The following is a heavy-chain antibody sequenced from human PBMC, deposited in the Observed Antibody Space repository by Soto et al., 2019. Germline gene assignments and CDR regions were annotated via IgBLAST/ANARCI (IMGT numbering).Heavy chain of an antibody. CDR2: MTPSSGNT. J-gene: IGHJ4*02. CDR1: GYTFTSYD. Sequence: QVQLVQSGAEAKKPGASVTVSCQASGYTFTSYDINWVQQATGQGLEWMGWMTPSSGNTGYAQKFQGRVTLTRSTSIRTAYLELSSLRSDDTAVYYCTRGDFWGQGTLVTVSS. CDR3: TRGDF. V-gene: IGHV1-8*01.